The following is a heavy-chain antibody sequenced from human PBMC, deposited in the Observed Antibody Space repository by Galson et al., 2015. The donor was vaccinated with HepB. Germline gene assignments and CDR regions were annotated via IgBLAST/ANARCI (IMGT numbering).Heavy chain of an antibody. CDR2: LFSNDEK. CDR1: GFSLSNARMG. V-gene: IGHV2-26*01. Sequence: PALVKPTQTLTLTCTVSGFSLSNARMGVSWIRQPPGKALEWLAHLFSNDEKSYSTSLKSRLTISKDTSKSQVVLTMTNMDPVDTATYYCARTTDYYDSSGLSQFDYWGQGTLVTVSS. CDR3: ARTTDYYDSSGLSQFDY. D-gene: IGHD3-22*01. J-gene: IGHJ4*02.